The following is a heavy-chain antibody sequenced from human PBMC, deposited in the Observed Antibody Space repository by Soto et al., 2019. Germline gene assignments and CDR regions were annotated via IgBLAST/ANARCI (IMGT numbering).Heavy chain of an antibody. CDR3: ARAYGYYFDY. CDR1: GGSINSGGYY. D-gene: IGHD4-17*01. J-gene: IGHJ4*02. CDR2: IDYSGST. Sequence: SETLSLTCTVSGGSINSGGYYWNWIRQHPGKGLEWIGNIDYSGSTNYNPSLKSRVTISVDTSKNQFSLKLSSVTAADTAVYYCARAYGYYFDYWGQGTLVTVSS. V-gene: IGHV4-61*08.